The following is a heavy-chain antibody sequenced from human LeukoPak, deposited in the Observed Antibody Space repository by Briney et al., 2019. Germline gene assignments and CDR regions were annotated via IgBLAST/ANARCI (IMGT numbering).Heavy chain of an antibody. D-gene: IGHD6-19*01. CDR1: GFMFSIYA. CDR3: AKGSPSSGWYASDY. CDR2: ISGSGGST. Sequence: GGSLRLSCAASGFMFSIYAMSWVRQAPGKGLEWVSAISGSGGSTYYGDSVKGRFTISRDNSKNTLYLQMNSLRAEDTAVYYCAKGSPSSGWYASDYWGQGTLVTVSS. V-gene: IGHV3-23*01. J-gene: IGHJ4*02.